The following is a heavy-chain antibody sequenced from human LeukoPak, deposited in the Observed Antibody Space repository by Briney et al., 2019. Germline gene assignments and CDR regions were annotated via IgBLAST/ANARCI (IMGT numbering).Heavy chain of an antibody. CDR1: GSSLTSTYY. CDR3: ARVLHAPKFIDS. CDR2: VFQLQTVRT. D-gene: IGHD2-8*01. J-gene: IGHJ4*02. Sequence: SETLSLTCTVSGSSLTSTYYWAWFRQPPGKGLEWIATVFQLQTVRTFYNPSLESRVTMSLDTSQNQFSLNLTSVTAADTALYFCARVLHAPKFIDSWGQGTLVTVSS. V-gene: IGHV4-38-2*02.